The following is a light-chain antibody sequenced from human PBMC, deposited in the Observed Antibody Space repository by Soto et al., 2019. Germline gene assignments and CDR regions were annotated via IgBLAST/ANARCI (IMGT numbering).Light chain of an antibody. CDR2: GAS. J-gene: IGKJ4*01. CDR3: QQYDNSPLT. V-gene: IGKV3-20*01. Sequence: EIVLTQSPGTLSLSPGERATLSCRASQSVSSSFLAWYQQKPGQAPRLLIYGASSRATGIPDRFSGSGSGTDFTLNISRLEPEAFAVYYCQQYDNSPLTFGGGTKVEIK. CDR1: QSVSSSF.